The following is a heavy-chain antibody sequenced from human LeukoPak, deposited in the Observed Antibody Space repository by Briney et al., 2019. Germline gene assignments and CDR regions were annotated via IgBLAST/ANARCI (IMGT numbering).Heavy chain of an antibody. CDR3: ARRGASSGGLDY. Sequence: GGSLRLSCAASGFTFSSYSMNWVRQAPGKGLEWVSYISTGSSTIYYADSLKGRFTISRDNAKNSLYLQMNSLRAEDTAVYYCARRGASSGGLDYWGQGTLVTVSS. V-gene: IGHV3-48*01. D-gene: IGHD6-19*01. J-gene: IGHJ4*02. CDR1: GFTFSSYS. CDR2: ISTGSSTI.